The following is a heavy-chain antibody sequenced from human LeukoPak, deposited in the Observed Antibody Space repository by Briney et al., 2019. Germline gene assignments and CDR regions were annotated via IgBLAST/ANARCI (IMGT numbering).Heavy chain of an antibody. CDR1: GFTFSSYS. CDR2: ISSSSSYI. Sequence: GGSLRLSCAASGFTFSSYSMNWVRQAPGKGLEWVSFISSSSSYIYYADSVKGRFTISRDNAKNSLYLQMNSLRSEDTAVYYCATPSFGHGSTFDYWGQGTLVTVSS. J-gene: IGHJ4*02. CDR3: ATPSFGHGSTFDY. V-gene: IGHV3-21*04. D-gene: IGHD5-18*01.